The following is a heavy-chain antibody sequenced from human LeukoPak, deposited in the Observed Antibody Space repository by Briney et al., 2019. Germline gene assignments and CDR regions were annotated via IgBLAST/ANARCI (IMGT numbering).Heavy chain of an antibody. D-gene: IGHD6-13*01. V-gene: IGHV3-48*03. J-gene: IGHJ4*02. CDR3: ARNLTPTFSSSWYLPSDY. Sequence: GGSLRLSCAASGFTFSSYEMNWVRQAPGKGLEWVSYISSSGSTIYYADSVKGRFTISRDNAKNSLYLQMNSLRAEDTAVYYCARNLTPTFSSSWYLPSDYWGQGTLVTVSS. CDR2: ISSSGSTI. CDR1: GFTFSSYE.